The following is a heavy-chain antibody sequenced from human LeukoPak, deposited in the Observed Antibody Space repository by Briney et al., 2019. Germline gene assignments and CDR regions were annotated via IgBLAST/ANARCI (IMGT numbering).Heavy chain of an antibody. CDR3: GRALGSPLDY. J-gene: IGHJ4*02. Sequence: GGSLRLSCATSGFTFSNYWMIWVPQAPGGGLQWVANIKQDGSEKSYVDSVKGRFTLSRDTAKNSMYLQMNRLRGEDTAVYYCGRALGSPLDYWRGATLVTVSS. CDR1: GFTFSNYW. D-gene: IGHD1-26*01. CDR2: IKQDGSEK. V-gene: IGHV3-7*02.